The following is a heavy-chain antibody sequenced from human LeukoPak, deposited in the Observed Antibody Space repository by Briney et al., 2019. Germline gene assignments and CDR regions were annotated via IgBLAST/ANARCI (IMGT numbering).Heavy chain of an antibody. CDR3: ARIGETDDAFDI. D-gene: IGHD3-10*01. V-gene: IGHV1-18*01. CDR2: ISAYNGNT. CDR1: GYTFTSYG. Sequence: GSVKVSCKASGYTFTSYGISWVRQAPGQGLEWMGWISAYNGNTNYAQKLQGRVTMTTDTSTSTAYMELSSLRSEDTAVYYCARIGETDDAFDIWGQGTMVTVSS. J-gene: IGHJ3*02.